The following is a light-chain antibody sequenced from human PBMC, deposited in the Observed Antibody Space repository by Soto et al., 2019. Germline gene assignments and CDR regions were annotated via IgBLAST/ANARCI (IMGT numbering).Light chain of an antibody. CDR1: QSIGNH. CDR3: QQSYSSWT. V-gene: IGKV1-39*01. Sequence: DIHMTQSPSSLSATLGDRVTITCRASQSIGNHLNWYRQKPGKPPDLLIYAASSLHSGVPSRFSGSGSGTDFTLTISSLQPEDFATFYCQQSYSSWTFGQGTKVDVK. CDR2: AAS. J-gene: IGKJ1*01.